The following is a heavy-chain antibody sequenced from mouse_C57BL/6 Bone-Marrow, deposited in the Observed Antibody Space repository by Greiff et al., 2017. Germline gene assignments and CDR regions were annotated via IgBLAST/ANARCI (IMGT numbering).Heavy chain of an antibody. D-gene: IGHD1-1*01. CDR2: IDPENGDT. CDR3: TTRGYYYGSSYAGFAY. CDR1: GFNIKDDY. Sequence: EVQGVESGAELVRPGASVKLSCTASGFNIKDDYMHWVKQRPEQGLEWIGWIDPENGDTEYASKFQGKATITADTSSNTAYLQLSSLTSEDTAVYYCTTRGYYYGSSYAGFAYWGQGTLVTVSA. J-gene: IGHJ3*01. V-gene: IGHV14-4*01.